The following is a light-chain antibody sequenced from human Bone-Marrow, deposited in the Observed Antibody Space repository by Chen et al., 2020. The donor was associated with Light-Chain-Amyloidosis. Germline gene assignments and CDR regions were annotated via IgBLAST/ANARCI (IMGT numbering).Light chain of an antibody. CDR3: QQYYSTPYT. Sequence: DIVMTQSPDSLAVSLGERATINCKSSESLLYRSNNKNYLAWYQQKPVQSPKLLMYWASTRESGVPDRFSGSGSGTDFTLTISSLQAKDVAVYYCQQYYSTPYTFGQGTKLEIQ. CDR2: WAS. J-gene: IGKJ2*01. CDR1: ESLLYRSNNKNY. V-gene: IGKV4-1*01.